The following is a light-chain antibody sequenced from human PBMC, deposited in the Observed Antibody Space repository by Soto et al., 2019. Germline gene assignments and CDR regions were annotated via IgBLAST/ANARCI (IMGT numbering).Light chain of an antibody. J-gene: IGLJ2*01. CDR1: YSDIGCYND. V-gene: IGLV2-11*01. CDR2: DVS. CDR3: GSYIRAYRLMI. Sequence: QSVLTQPRSVSGSPGQSVTISCTGTYSDIGCYNDVSWYQHHPAKAPRLMIFDVSQRPSGVSDRFSGSKSGNTASLTISGLQTEDEADYYCGSYIRAYRLMIFGEGTKVTVL.